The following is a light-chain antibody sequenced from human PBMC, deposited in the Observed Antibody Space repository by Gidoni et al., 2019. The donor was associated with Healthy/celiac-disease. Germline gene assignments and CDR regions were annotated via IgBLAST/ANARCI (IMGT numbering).Light chain of an antibody. V-gene: IGKV3-11*01. CDR2: GAS. Sequence: IVLTQSPATLSLSPGERATLSCRASQSVGGYLAWYQQKPGQTPRLLIYGASNRATGIPPRFSGSGSGTDFTLTISSLEPEDLAVYYCQQRNNWPPITFGQGTRLEIK. CDR3: QQRNNWPPIT. J-gene: IGKJ5*01. CDR1: QSVGGY.